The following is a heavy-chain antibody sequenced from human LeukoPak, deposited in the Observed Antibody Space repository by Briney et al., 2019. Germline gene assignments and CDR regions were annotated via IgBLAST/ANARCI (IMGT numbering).Heavy chain of an antibody. CDR1: GGSFSGYY. Sequence: ASETLSLTCAVYGGSFSGYYWSWIRQPPGKGLEWIGEINHSGSTNYNPSLKSRVTISVDTSKNQFSLKLSSVTAADTAVYYCARHAVAVAGSGYYYYMDVWGKGTTVTVSS. CDR2: INHSGST. CDR3: ARHAVAVAGSGYYYYMDV. D-gene: IGHD6-19*01. J-gene: IGHJ6*03. V-gene: IGHV4-34*01.